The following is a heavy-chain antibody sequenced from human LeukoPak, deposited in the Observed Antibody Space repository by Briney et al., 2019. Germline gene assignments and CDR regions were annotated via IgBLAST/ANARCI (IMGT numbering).Heavy chain of an antibody. CDR3: ARDEGTSLNYFDY. Sequence: ASVKVSCKASGYTFTGYYMYWVRQAPGQGLEWMGWINPNSGGTKYAQKFQGRVTMTRDTSISTAYMELSRLRSDDTAEYYCARDEGTSLNYFDYWGQGTLVTVSS. CDR1: GYTFTGYY. CDR2: INPNSGGT. J-gene: IGHJ4*02. V-gene: IGHV1-2*02. D-gene: IGHD3-10*01.